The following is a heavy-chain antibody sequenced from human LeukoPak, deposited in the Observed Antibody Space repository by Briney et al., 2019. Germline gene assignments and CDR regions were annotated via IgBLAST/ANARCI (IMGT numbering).Heavy chain of an antibody. CDR3: ARGASGYYQFDY. Sequence: VTPSETPFLTCAVSGFSISPYYWSWLRQPAGPGLEWIGRIYTSGSTNYNPSLKSRVTMSVDASKYQFSLKLSSVTAADTAVYYCARGASGYYQFDYWGQGTLVTVSS. CDR2: IYTSGST. D-gene: IGHD3-22*01. J-gene: IGHJ4*02. V-gene: IGHV4-4*07. CDR1: GFSISPYY.